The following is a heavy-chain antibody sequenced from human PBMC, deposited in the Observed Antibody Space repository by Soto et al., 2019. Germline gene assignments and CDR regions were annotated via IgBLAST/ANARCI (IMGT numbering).Heavy chain of an antibody. Sequence: EVQLVESGGGLVQPGGSLRLSCAASGFTFSSYWMSWVRQAPGKGLEWVANIKQDGSEKYYVDSVKGRFTISRDNAKNSLYLQMNSLRAEDTAVYYCARDSRFLEWLLFSGGDFDYWGQGTLVTVSS. J-gene: IGHJ4*02. CDR1: GFTFSSYW. D-gene: IGHD3-3*01. CDR3: ARDSRFLEWLLFSGGDFDY. CDR2: IKQDGSEK. V-gene: IGHV3-7*01.